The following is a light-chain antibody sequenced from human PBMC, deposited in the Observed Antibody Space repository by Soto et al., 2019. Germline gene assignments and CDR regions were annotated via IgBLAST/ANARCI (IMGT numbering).Light chain of an antibody. J-gene: IGLJ2*01. V-gene: IGLV2-14*01. CDR2: DVS. CDR1: SSDVGGYNY. Sequence: QSALTQPASGSGSPGQSITISCTGTSSDVGGYNYVSWYQQHPGKAPKLMIYDVSNRPSGFSNRFSGSKSGNTASLTISGLQAEDEAVYYCSSYTSSTTLVFGGGTKVTVL. CDR3: SSYTSSTTLV.